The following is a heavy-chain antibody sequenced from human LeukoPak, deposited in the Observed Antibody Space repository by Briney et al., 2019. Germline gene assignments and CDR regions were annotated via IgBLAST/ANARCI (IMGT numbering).Heavy chain of an antibody. V-gene: IGHV1-2*02. CDR1: GYTFTGYY. J-gene: IGHJ4*02. CDR2: INPNSGGT. CDR3: ARTRGSIAAAGLDYFDY. Sequence: GASVKVSCKASGYTFTGYYIHWVRQAPGQGLEWMGWINPNSGGTDYSQKFQGRVTMTRDTSISTAYMELSRLRSDDTAVYYCARTRGSIAAAGLDYFDYWGQGTLVTVSS. D-gene: IGHD6-13*01.